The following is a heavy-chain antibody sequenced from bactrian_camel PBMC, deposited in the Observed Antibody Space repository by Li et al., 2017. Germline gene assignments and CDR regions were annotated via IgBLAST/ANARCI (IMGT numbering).Heavy chain of an antibody. V-gene: IGHV3S53*01. CDR1: RYPDSSNC. D-gene: IGHD1*01. CDR2: IDTNAVT. Sequence: VQLVESGGGSAQAGGSLSLSCAVSRYPDSSNCMAWFRQAPGKEREGVAVIDTNAVTKYGDSVKDRFTISKDNAKNTLYLHMTSLEPEDTAMYYCAARSDWPCGSWPLRELEYNYWGQGTQVTVS. CDR3: AARSDWPCGSWPLRELEYNY. J-gene: IGHJ4*01.